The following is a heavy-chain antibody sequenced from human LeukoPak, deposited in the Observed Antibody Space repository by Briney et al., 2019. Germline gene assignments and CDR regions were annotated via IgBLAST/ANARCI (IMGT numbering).Heavy chain of an antibody. CDR2: ISYDGSNK. CDR3: ANAEGDSSGYYHGWFDP. Sequence: GRSLRLSCVASGFTFSTYGMHWVRQAPGKGLEWVAVISYDGSNKYYADSVKGRFTISRDNSKNTLYLQMNSLRAEDTAVYYCANAEGDSSGYYHGWFDPWGQGTLVTVSS. D-gene: IGHD3-22*01. J-gene: IGHJ5*02. V-gene: IGHV3-30*18. CDR1: GFTFSTYG.